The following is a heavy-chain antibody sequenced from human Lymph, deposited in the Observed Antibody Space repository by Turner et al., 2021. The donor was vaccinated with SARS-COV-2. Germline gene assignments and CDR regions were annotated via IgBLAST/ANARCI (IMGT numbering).Heavy chain of an antibody. CDR1: VGPISSSSYY. Sequence: QLQLQESGPGLVKPSETLSLTCTVSVGPISSSSYYWAWIRQPPGKGLEWIGSIYYSGSTDYNPSHKSRVTITVDTSKNQFSLKLSSLTAADTAVYYCARHITSVGVAGSWFDPWGQGILVTVSS. CDR2: IYYSGST. CDR3: ARHITSVGVAGSWFDP. D-gene: IGHD3-3*01. V-gene: IGHV4-39*01. J-gene: IGHJ5*02.